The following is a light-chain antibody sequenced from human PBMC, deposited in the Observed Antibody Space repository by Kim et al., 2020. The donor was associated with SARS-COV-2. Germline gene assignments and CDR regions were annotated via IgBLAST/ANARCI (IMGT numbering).Light chain of an antibody. V-gene: IGLV1-40*01. CDR1: TSNMGAGYD. CDR3: QSYDNSLSGSGV. CDR2: DNS. Sequence: VTNSCAGSTSNMGAGYDVHWYQQLPGTAPKRLIYDNSTRPSGVPDRFSGSKSATSASLAITGLQAEDEADYYCQSYDNSLSGSGVFGGGTQLTVL. J-gene: IGLJ3*02.